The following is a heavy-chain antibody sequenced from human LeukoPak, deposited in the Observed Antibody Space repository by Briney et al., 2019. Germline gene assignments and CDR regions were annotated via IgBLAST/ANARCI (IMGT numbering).Heavy chain of an antibody. CDR3: AKGGGDYVWGSYRSYYFDY. CDR2: ISWNSGSI. D-gene: IGHD3-16*02. Sequence: GRSLRLSCAASGFTFDDYAMHWVRQAPGKGLEWVSGISWNSGSIGYADSVKGRFTISRDNAKNSLYLQMNSLRAEDTALYYCAKGGGDYVWGSYRSYYFDYWGQGTLVTVSS. J-gene: IGHJ4*02. CDR1: GFTFDDYA. V-gene: IGHV3-9*01.